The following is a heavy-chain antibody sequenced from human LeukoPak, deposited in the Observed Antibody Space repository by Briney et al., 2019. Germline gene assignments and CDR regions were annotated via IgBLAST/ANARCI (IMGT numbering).Heavy chain of an antibody. CDR3: AREYPTSGRYCSSTSCYNYYYYGMDV. J-gene: IGHJ6*02. CDR1: GGSISSGSYY. D-gene: IGHD2-2*02. Sequence: PSETLSFTCTVSGGSISSGSYYWSWIRQPAGKGLEWIGRIYTSGSTNYNPSLKSRVTISVDTSKNQFSLKLSSVTAADTAVYYCAREYPTSGRYCSSTSCYNYYYYGMDVWGQGTTVTVSS. CDR2: IYTSGST. V-gene: IGHV4-61*02.